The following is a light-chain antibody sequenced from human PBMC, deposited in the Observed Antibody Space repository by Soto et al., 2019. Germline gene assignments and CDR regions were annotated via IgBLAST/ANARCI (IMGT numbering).Light chain of an antibody. J-gene: IGLJ2*01. Sequence: QSALTQPASVSGSPGQWITISRTGTSSDVGDYNHVSWYQQHPGKAPKLMIYDVSHRPSGVSNRFSGSKSGNTAPLSISGLQAVDEADYYCSSYTTSSILFGGGTKLTVL. CDR3: SSYTTSSIL. CDR2: DVS. CDR1: SSDVGDYNH. V-gene: IGLV2-14*01.